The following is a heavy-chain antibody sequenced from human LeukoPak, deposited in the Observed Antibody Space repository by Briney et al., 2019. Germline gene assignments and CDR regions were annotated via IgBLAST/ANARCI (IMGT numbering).Heavy chain of an antibody. J-gene: IGHJ6*03. CDR2: IYNSGST. Sequence: SETLSLTPTLSGGSTLADNCSWVWQPPGKGLEWIGNIYNSGSTYYNPSLKSRVTISVDTSKNQFSLKLSSVTAADTAMYYCATGGSSNSYYYHMDVWGKGTTVTVSS. V-gene: IGHV4-59*01. D-gene: IGHD4/OR15-4a*01. CDR1: GGSTLADN. CDR3: ATGGSSNSYYYHMDV.